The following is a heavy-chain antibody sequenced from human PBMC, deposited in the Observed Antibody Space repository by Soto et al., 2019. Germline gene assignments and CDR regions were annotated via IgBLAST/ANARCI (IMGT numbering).Heavy chain of an antibody. CDR1: TGSFSGYS. J-gene: IGHJ4*02. CDR3: ARGRRGYSSSWYDY. D-gene: IGHD6-13*01. V-gene: IGHV4-34*01. CDR2: INHSGST. Sequence: AXETLSLTCAVYTGSFSGYSWSWIRQPPGKGLEWIGEINHSGSTNYNPSLKSRVTISVDTSKNQFSLKLSSVTAADTAVYYCARGRRGYSSSWYDYWGQGTLVTVSS.